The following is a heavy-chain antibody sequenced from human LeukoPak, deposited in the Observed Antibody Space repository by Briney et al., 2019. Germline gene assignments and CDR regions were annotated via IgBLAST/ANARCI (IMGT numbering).Heavy chain of an antibody. V-gene: IGHV4-31*03. D-gene: IGHD3-22*01. CDR3: ARHHYYYYDSSGHWFDN. CDR2: IYYSGST. J-gene: IGHJ4*02. Sequence: PSETLSLTCTVSGGSISSGGYYWSWIRQHPGKGLEWIGYIYYSGSTYYNPSLKSRVTISVDTSKNQFSLKLSSVTAADTAVYYCARHHYYYYDSSGHWFDNWGQGTLVTVSS. CDR1: GGSISSGGYY.